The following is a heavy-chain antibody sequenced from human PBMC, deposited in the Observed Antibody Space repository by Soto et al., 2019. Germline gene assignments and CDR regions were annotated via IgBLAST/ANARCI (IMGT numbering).Heavy chain of an antibody. V-gene: IGHV4-30-4*02. CDR3: ARRYAGNFDY. CDR2: IHYSGST. D-gene: IGHD2-8*01. CDR1: GGSINNDDYY. J-gene: IGHJ4*02. Sequence: SETLSLTCTVSGGSINNDDYYWSWIRQPPGKGLEWIGYIHYSGSTYHNPSLKSRVTISVDTSKNQFSLKLSSVTAADTPVYYCARRYAGNFDYWGQGTLVTVSS.